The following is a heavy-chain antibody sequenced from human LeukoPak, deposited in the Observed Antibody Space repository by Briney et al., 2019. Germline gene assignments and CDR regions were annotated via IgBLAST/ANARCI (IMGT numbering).Heavy chain of an antibody. J-gene: IGHJ4*02. D-gene: IGHD2-15*01. CDR2: IKKTGSET. CDR1: GFTFNHFW. V-gene: IGHV3-7*01. Sequence: GGSLRLSCAASGFTFNHFWMSWIRQAPGKGLEWVAYIKKTGSETYYVDSVKGRFTITRDNTRNSLFLQMYTLRAEDTAVYFCAREDGYCSGGNCYSYFDSWGQGTLVTVSA. CDR3: AREDGYCSGGNCYSYFDS.